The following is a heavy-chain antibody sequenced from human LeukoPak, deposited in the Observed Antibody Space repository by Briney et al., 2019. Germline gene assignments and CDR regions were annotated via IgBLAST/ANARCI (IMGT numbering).Heavy chain of an antibody. CDR3: ARGPARIAAAAY. D-gene: IGHD6-13*01. J-gene: IGHJ3*01. CDR2: INHSGST. CDR1: GGSFSGYY. V-gene: IGHV4-34*01. Sequence: SETLSLTCAVYGGSFSGYYWSWIRDPPGKGLEWIGEINHSGSTNYNPSLKSRVTISVDTSKNQFSLKLSSVTAADTAVYYCARGPARIAAAAYWGQGTMVTVSS.